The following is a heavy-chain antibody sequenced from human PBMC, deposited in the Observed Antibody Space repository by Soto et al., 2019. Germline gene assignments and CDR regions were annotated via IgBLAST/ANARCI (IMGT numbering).Heavy chain of an antibody. J-gene: IGHJ6*02. V-gene: IGHV1-58*01. CDR1: GFTFTSSA. D-gene: IGHD6-6*01. CDR2: IVVGSGNT. CDR3: AADRGIAARPDYYYYGMDV. Sequence: GASVKVSCKASGFTFTSSAVQWVRQARGQRLEWIGWIVVGSGNTNYAQKFQERVTITRDMSTSTAYMELSSLRSEDTAVYYCAADRGIAARPDYYYYGMDVWGQGTTVTVSS.